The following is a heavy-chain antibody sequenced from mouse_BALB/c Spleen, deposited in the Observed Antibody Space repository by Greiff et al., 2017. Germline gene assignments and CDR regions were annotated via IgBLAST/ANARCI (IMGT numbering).Heavy chain of an antibody. CDR1: GYAFTNYL. CDR3: ARNWEEAWFAY. Sequence: QVQLKESGAELVRPGTSVKVSCKASGYAFTNYLIEWVKQRPGQGLEWIGVINPGSGGTNYNEKFKGKATLTADKSSSTAYMQLSSLTSDDSAVYFCARNWEEAWFAYWGQGTLVTVSA. CDR2: INPGSGGT. D-gene: IGHD4-1*01. J-gene: IGHJ3*01. V-gene: IGHV1-54*01.